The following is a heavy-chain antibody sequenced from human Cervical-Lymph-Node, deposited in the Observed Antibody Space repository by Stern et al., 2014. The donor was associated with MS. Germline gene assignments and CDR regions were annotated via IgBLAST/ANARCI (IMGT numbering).Heavy chain of an antibody. V-gene: IGHV1-2*06. CDR1: GYTFTGYY. Sequence: QVQLVESGAEVKQPGASVKISCKASGYTFTGYYLHWVRQAPGQGPEWMGRINPNTGDTNYAQKFQGRVTMTTDKPISTDYMELSRLRSDDTAVYYCARIGGVGALDYWGQGTLVTVSS. D-gene: IGHD1-26*01. J-gene: IGHJ4*02. CDR3: ARIGGVGALDY. CDR2: INPNTGDT.